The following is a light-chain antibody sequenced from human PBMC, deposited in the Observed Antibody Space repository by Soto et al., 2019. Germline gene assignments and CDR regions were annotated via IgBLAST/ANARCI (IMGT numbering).Light chain of an antibody. J-gene: IGKJ1*01. CDR1: QSVSSN. V-gene: IGKV3-15*01. CDR3: QQYNNWPRT. CDR2: GAS. Sequence: EKVMTQSPATLSVSPGERATLSCRASQSVSSNLAWYQQKPGQAPRLLIYGASTRATGIPVRFSGSGSGTEFTLTISSLQSEDFAVYYCQQYNNWPRTFGQGTKVEIK.